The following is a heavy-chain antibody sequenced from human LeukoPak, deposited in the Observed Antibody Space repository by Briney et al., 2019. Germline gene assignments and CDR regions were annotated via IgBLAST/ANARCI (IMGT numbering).Heavy chain of an antibody. CDR2: IYPGDSNT. J-gene: IGHJ4*02. V-gene: IGHV5-51*01. CDR3: ARGMTSFDY. Sequence: GESLKISCKGSGXSFTNYWIGWVRQTPGKGLEWMGIIYPGDSNTRYSPSFQGQVTISADKSFSTAYLQCSSLKASDTAIYYCARGMTSFDYWAQGTLVTVSS. CDR1: GXSFTNYW. D-gene: IGHD1-14*01.